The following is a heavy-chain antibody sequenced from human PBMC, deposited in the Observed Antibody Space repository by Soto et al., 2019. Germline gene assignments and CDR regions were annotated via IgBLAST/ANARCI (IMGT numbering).Heavy chain of an antibody. V-gene: IGHV4-59*01. D-gene: IGHD3-10*01. CDR2: IYYSGST. J-gene: IGHJ5*02. CDR1: GGSISNYY. CDR3: ASYGAGGPIRGNWFDP. Sequence: PSETLSLTCTVSGGSISNYYWNWIRQPPGKGLEWIGYIYYSGSTNYNPSLKSRVTISVDTSKNQFSLKLSSVTAADTAVYYCASYGAGGPIRGNWFDPWGQGTLVTVSS.